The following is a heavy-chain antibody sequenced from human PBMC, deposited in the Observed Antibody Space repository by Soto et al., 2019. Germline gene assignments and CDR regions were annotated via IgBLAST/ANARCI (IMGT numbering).Heavy chain of an antibody. V-gene: IGHV4-59*01. CDR2: IYYSGST. Sequence: SETLSLTCTVSGGSISSYYWSWIRQPPGKGLEWIGYIYYSGSTNYNPSLKSRVTISVDTSKNQFSLKLSSVTAADTAVYYCARGLYRYGHFYFDYWGQATLVTVSS. D-gene: IGHD5-18*01. CDR1: GGSISSYY. J-gene: IGHJ4*02. CDR3: ARGLYRYGHFYFDY.